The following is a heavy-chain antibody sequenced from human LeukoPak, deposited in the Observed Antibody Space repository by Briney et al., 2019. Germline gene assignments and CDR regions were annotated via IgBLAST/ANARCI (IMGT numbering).Heavy chain of an antibody. CDR2: IYYSGST. D-gene: IGHD3-3*01. CDR3: ARGPFTIFIGMDV. CDR1: GGSISSYY. J-gene: IGHJ6*02. V-gene: IGHV4-59*01. Sequence: PSETLSLICTVSGGSISSYYWSWIRQPPGKGLEWIGYIYYSGSTNYNPSLKSRVTISVDTSKNQFSLKLSSVTAADTAVYYCARGPFTIFIGMDVWGQGTTVTVSS.